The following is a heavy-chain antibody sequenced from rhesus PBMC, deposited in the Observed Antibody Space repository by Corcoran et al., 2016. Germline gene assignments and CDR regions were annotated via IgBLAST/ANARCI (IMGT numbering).Heavy chain of an antibody. CDR3: ARTTYYYGSGYSYYFDY. J-gene: IGHJ4*01. D-gene: IGHD3-28*01. CDR2: KYGSGLTT. V-gene: IGHV4S11*01. Sequence: QVQLQESGPGLVKPSETLSPTCTVSGGSISGYYWNWIRQPPGKGLEWIGNKYGSGLTTNYNPPLKSRVTRSVDTCQNQLSLKLSSVTAADTAVYYCARTTYYYGSGYSYYFDYWGQGVLVTVSS. CDR1: GGSISGYY.